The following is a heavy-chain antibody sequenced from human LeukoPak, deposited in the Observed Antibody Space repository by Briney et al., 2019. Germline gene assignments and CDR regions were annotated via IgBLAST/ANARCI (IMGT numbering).Heavy chain of an antibody. J-gene: IGHJ5*02. D-gene: IGHD6-13*01. CDR2: IHHVGST. Sequence: SETRSLTSPVYGGSLSGYYTSWIRHPPGKWREWIGEIHHVGSTTYNPSLKSRVTISVDTSKNQFSLKLSSVTAADTAVYYCARASSSWNHDRGSYWFDPWGQGTLVTVSS. CDR1: GGSLSGYY. V-gene: IGHV4-34*01. CDR3: ARASSSWNHDRGSYWFDP.